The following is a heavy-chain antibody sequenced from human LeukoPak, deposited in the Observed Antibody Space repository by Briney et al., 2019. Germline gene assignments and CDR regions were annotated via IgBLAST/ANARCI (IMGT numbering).Heavy chain of an antibody. CDR1: GFTFSNYA. CDR2: ISGSGGGT. J-gene: IGHJ4*02. V-gene: IGHV3-23*01. D-gene: IGHD3-22*01. Sequence: GGSLRLSCTASGFTFSNYAMNWVRQAPGKGLEWVSGISGSGGGTYYADSVKGRSTISRDNSKNTLYLQMNSLRAEDTAVYYCAKRTFYSDSSSYRAFDYWGQGTLVTVSS. CDR3: AKRTFYSDSSSYRAFDY.